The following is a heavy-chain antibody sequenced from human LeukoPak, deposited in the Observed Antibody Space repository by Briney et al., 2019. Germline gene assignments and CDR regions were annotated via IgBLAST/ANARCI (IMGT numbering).Heavy chain of an antibody. Sequence: PGGSLRLSCAASGFTFSSYAMSWVRQAPGKGLEWVSGISGSDTTYYADSVRGRFTISRDYSKNTLFLQINSLRAEDTAVYYCAKLSRGSAVVYDAFDIWGHGTMVTVSS. V-gene: IGHV3-23*01. CDR1: GFTFSSYA. D-gene: IGHD2-8*02. CDR2: ISGSDTT. CDR3: AKLSRGSAVVYDAFDI. J-gene: IGHJ3*02.